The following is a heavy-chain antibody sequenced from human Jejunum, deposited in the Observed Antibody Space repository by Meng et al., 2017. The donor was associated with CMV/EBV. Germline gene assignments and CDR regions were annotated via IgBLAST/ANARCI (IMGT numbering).Heavy chain of an antibody. D-gene: IGHD3-10*01. CDR2: LHHSGTT. V-gene: IGHV4-59*01. Sequence: SISTSWWSWIRQSPGKGLEWIGYLHHSGTTNHNPSLRSRVIMSVDTSNNQFSLKLTSVTAADTAVYYCARDSYHYGSSTYNWFDPWGQGILVTVSS. CDR3: ARDSYHYGSSTYNWFDP. J-gene: IGHJ5*02. CDR1: SISTSW.